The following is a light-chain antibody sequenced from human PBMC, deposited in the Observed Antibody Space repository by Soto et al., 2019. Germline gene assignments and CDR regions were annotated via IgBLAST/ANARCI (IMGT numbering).Light chain of an antibody. V-gene: IGKV3-20*01. Sequence: EIVLTQSPGTLSLSPGERATLSCRASQFIISSYLAWFQQKPGQAPRLLIYGASSRATGIPDRFSGSGSGTDFTLTISRLQPEDFAVYYCQQYGSSPLTFGPGTIVDIK. CDR3: QQYGSSPLT. CDR2: GAS. CDR1: QFIISSY. J-gene: IGKJ3*01.